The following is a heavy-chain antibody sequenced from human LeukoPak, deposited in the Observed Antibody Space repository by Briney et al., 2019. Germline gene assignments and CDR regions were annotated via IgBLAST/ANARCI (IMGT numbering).Heavy chain of an antibody. D-gene: IGHD3-22*01. CDR1: GYTFTGYA. Sequence: GASVKVSCKASGYTFTGYAIHWVRQAPGQRLEWMGWINAGNGNTKYSQKFQGRVTITRDTSATPAYMELSSLRSEDTAVYYCARDPNSGYHDYWGQGTLVTVSS. CDR3: ARDPNSGYHDY. CDR2: INAGNGNT. J-gene: IGHJ4*02. V-gene: IGHV1-3*01.